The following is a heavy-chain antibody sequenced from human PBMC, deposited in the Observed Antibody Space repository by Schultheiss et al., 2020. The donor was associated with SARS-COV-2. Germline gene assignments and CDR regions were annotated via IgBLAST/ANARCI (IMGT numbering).Heavy chain of an antibody. CDR2: ISWNSGSI. CDR3: ARSTDCGGDCP. D-gene: IGHD2-21*02. CDR1: GFTFDDYA. V-gene: IGHV3-9*01. Sequence: GGSLRLSCAASGFTFDDYAMHWVRQAPGKGLEWVSGISWNSGSIGYADSVKGRFTISRDNAKNSLYLQMNSLRAEDTAVYYCARSTDCGGDCPWGQGTLVTVSS. J-gene: IGHJ5*02.